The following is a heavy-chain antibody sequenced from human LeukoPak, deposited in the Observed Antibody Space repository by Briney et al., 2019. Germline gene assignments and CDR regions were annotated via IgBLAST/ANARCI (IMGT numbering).Heavy chain of an antibody. Sequence: GGSLRLSCAASGSTFSSYSMSWVRQAPGKGLEWVANIKQDGSEKFYVDSVKGRFTISRDNAKNSPYLQMNSLRAEDTAVYYCARDSSTRPFDYWGQGTLVTVSS. CDR3: ARDSSTRPFDY. D-gene: IGHD2-2*01. J-gene: IGHJ4*02. CDR1: GSTFSSYS. V-gene: IGHV3-7*01. CDR2: IKQDGSEK.